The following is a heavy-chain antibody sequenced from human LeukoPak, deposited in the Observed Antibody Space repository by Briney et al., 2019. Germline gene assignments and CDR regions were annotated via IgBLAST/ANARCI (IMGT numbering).Heavy chain of an antibody. CDR2: ISSDGSNK. D-gene: IGHD2-21*02. CDR1: GFTFSSYV. J-gene: IGHJ4*02. Sequence: PGRSLRLSCAASGFTFSSYVMHWVRQAPGKGLEWVAFISSDGSNKYYADSVKGRFTISRDNSKNTLYLQMNSLRAEDTAVYYCARDSYCGGDCYSNYFDYWGQGTLVTVSS. V-gene: IGHV3-30-3*01. CDR3: ARDSYCGGDCYSNYFDY.